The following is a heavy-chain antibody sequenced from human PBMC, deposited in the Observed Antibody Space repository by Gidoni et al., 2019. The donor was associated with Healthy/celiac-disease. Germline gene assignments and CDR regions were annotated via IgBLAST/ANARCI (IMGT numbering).Heavy chain of an antibody. Sequence: QVQLQQWGAGLLKPSETLSLTCAVYGGSFSGYYWSWIRQPPGKGLEWIGEIIHSGSTNSNPPRKSRVTISVDTSKNQFSLKLSSVTAADTAVYYCATGSFNYYDSRLPAEYFQHWGQGTLVTVSS. V-gene: IGHV4-34*12. CDR2: IIHSGST. J-gene: IGHJ1*01. D-gene: IGHD3-22*01. CDR3: ATGSFNYYDSRLPAEYFQH. CDR1: GGSFSGYY.